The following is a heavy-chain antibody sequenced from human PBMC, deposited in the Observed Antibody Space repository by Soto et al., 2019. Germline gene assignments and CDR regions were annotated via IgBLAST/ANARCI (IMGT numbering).Heavy chain of an antibody. V-gene: IGHV3-30*18. CDR1: GFIFSNYG. J-gene: IGHJ4*02. CDR2: ISHNGKVQ. CDR3: AKEGGLSGSYYISSSYYFDY. Sequence: PGGSLRLSCAASGFIFSNYGIHWVRQAPGKGLVWVAVISHNGKVQYYADSVKGRFTISRDNSKNTLYLQMNSLRAEDTSVYYCAKEGGLSGSYYISSSYYFDYWGQGTLVTVSS. D-gene: IGHD1-26*01.